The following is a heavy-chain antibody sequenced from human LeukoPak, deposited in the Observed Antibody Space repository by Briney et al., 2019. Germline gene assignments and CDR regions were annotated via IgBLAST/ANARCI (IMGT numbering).Heavy chain of an antibody. CDR3: ARQAIRYLSDPFDI. V-gene: IGHV4-39*01. J-gene: IGHJ3*02. Sequence: PSETLSLTCTVSGGSFSTISYYWGWIRQPPGKGLEWIGSMSYGGTPFYNPSLRSRVTISVDTSRNHFSLKLISVTAADTAVYHCARQAIRYLSDPFDIWGQGTMVTVSS. CDR1: GGSFSTISYY. CDR2: MSYGGTP. D-gene: IGHD4-17*01.